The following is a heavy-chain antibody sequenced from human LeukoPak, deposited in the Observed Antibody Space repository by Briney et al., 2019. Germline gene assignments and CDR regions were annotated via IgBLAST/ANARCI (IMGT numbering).Heavy chain of an antibody. J-gene: IGHJ3*02. V-gene: IGHV3-53*01. Sequence: GGSLRLSCAASGFTVSSNYMSWVRQAPGKGLEWVSVIYSGGSTYYADSVKGRFTISRDNAKNSLYLQMNSLRAEDTAVYYCARARGYGYAFDIWGQGTMVTVSS. CDR2: IYSGGST. CDR3: ARARGYGYAFDI. D-gene: IGHD3-16*01. CDR1: GFTVSSNY.